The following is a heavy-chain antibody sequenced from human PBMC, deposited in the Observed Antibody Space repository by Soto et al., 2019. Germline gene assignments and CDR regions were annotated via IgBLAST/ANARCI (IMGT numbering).Heavy chain of an antibody. CDR3: ARASTPWSGYYPVDY. J-gene: IGHJ4*02. CDR2: INSDGSST. V-gene: IGHV3-74*01. D-gene: IGHD3-3*01. CDR1: GFTFSSYW. Sequence: GESLKISCAASGFTFSSYWMHWVRQAPGKGLVWVSRINSDGSSTSYADSVKGRFTISRDNAKNTLYLQMNSLRAEDTAVYYCARASTPWSGYYPVDYWGQGTLVTVSS.